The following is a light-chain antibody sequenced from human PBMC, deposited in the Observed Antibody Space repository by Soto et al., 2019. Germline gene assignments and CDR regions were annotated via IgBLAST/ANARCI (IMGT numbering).Light chain of an antibody. CDR1: SSNIGSNP. CDR3: AAWDDSLNGVL. J-gene: IGLJ2*01. Sequence: QSALTQPPSASGTPGQRVTISCSGSSSNIGSNPVHWYQQVPGTAPKLLIHNNNQRPSGVPARFSGSKSGTSASLAISGLQSEDEADYYCAAWDDSLNGVLFGGGTKVTVL. V-gene: IGLV1-44*01. CDR2: NNN.